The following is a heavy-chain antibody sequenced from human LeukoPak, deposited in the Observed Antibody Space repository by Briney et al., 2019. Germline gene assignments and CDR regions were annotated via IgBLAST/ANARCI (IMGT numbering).Heavy chain of an antibody. V-gene: IGHV3-20*01. CDR2: INWNGGST. Sequence: GGSLRLSCAASGFTFSSHGMNWVRQAPGKGLEWVSGINWNGGSTGYADSVKGRFTISRDNAKNSLYLQMNSLRAEDTALYHCARGRYYYDSSGPHDYWGQGTLVTVSS. CDR3: ARGRYYYDSSGPHDY. D-gene: IGHD3-22*01. J-gene: IGHJ4*02. CDR1: GFTFSSHG.